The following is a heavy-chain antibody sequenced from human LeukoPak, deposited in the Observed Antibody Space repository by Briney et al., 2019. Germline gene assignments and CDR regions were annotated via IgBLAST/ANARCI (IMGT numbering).Heavy chain of an antibody. J-gene: IGHJ6*03. V-gene: IGHV5-51*01. CDR2: IYPGDSDA. Sequence: GESLKISCKGSGYRFSNSWLGGGRPMPGKGLEWRGIIYPGDSDARYSPSFQGQVTMSADKSINTAYLQWSSLKASDTAMYYCARRLDYYMDVWGKGSTVTVSS. CDR1: GYRFSNSW. CDR3: ARRLDYYMDV.